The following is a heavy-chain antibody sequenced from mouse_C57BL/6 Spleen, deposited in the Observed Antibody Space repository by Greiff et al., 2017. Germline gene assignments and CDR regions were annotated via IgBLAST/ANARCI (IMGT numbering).Heavy chain of an antibody. J-gene: IGHJ1*03. CDR3: ARLLVAGYFDV. Sequence: QVQLQQSGPGLVQPSQSLSITCTVSGFSLTSYGVHWVRQSPGKGLEWLGVIWSGGSTDYNAAFISRLSISKENSKSQVFFKMNSLQADDTAIYYCARLLVAGYFDVWGTGTTVTVSS. CDR1: GFSLTSYG. CDR2: IWSGGST. D-gene: IGHD1-1*01. V-gene: IGHV2-2*01.